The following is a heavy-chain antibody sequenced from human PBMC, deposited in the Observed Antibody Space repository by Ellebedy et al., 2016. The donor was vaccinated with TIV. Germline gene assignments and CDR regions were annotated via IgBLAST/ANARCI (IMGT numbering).Heavy chain of an antibody. V-gene: IGHV1-69*13. Sequence: AASVKVSCKASGGAFSSNAISWVRQAPGQGLEWMGGIIAGYGTPNYAQKFQGRVTITADESTRTAYMELRSLRSDDSAVYYCEVVLTAFDGMDVWGQGTTVIVSS. J-gene: IGHJ6*02. CDR1: GGAFSSNA. D-gene: IGHD2-21*02. CDR2: IIAGYGTP. CDR3: EVVLTAFDGMDV.